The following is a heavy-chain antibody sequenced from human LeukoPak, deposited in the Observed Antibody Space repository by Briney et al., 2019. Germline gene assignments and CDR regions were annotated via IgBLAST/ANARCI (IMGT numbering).Heavy chain of an antibody. D-gene: IGHD3-22*01. J-gene: IGHJ1*01. CDR2: IIPIFGIA. V-gene: IGHV1-69*04. Sequence: SVKVSCNVSARTFSSYAISCVRQAPGQGLEWMGRIIPIFGIANYGQKIQGRLTINADTPTHAAYMELSSLRSEESAVYCCAELYYYDSSGYYYEYFQHWGQGTLVTVSS. CDR3: AELYYYDSSGYYYEYFQH. CDR1: ARTFSSYA.